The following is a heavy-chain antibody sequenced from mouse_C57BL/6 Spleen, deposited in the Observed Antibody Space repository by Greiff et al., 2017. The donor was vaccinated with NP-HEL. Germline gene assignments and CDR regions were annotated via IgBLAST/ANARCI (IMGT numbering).Heavy chain of an antibody. V-gene: IGHV1-72*01. D-gene: IGHD1-1*01. J-gene: IGHJ4*01. CDR1: GYTFTSYW. CDR2: IDPNSGGT. CDR3: ARECKGDYYGSRNYAMDY. Sequence: QVQLQQPGAELVKPGASVKLSCKASGYTFTSYWMHWVKQRPGRGLEWIGRIDPNSGGTKYNEKFKSKATLTVDKPSSTAYRQLSSLTSEDSAVYYWARECKGDYYGSRNYAMDYWGQGTSVTVSS.